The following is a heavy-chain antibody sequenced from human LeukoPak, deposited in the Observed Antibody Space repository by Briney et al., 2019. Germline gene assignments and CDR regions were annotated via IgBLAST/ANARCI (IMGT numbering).Heavy chain of an antibody. CDR1: GFTFSGYA. V-gene: IGHV3-30*04. CDR2: ISYDGSNK. Sequence: GRSLRLSCAASGFTFSGYAIHWVRQAPGKGLEWVAVISYDGSNKFYADSVKGRFTISRDNAKNPLYLQMNSLRAEDTAVYYCARSPYGDYEVNWFDPWGQGTLVTVSS. J-gene: IGHJ5*02. CDR3: ARSPYGDYEVNWFDP. D-gene: IGHD4-17*01.